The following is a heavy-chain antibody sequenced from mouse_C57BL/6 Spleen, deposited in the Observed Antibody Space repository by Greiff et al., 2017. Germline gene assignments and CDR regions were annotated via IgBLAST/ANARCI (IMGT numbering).Heavy chain of an antibody. V-gene: IGHV2-6*03. CDR1: GFSLTSYG. D-gene: IGHD1-1*01. Sequence: VKLQESGPGLVAPSQSLSITCTVSGFSLTSYGVHWVRQPQGKGLEWLVVIWSDGSTTYNSAPKSRLSISKDNSKSQVFLKMNSLQTDYTAMYYCARYDSSYFYAMDYWGQGTSVTVSS. J-gene: IGHJ4*01. CDR2: IWSDGST. CDR3: ARYDSSYFYAMDY.